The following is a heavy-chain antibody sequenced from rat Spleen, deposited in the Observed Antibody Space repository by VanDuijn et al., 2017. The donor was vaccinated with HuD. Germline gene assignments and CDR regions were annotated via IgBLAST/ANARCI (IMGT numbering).Heavy chain of an antibody. CDR2: ITNSGGST. Sequence: EVQLVESGGGLVQPGRSLKLSCAASGFTFSNYYMAWVRQAPTKGLEWVASITNSGGSTYYRDSVKGRFTISRDNAKSTLYLQMDSLRSEDTATYYCTRDRPTYFDYWGQGVMVTVSS. V-gene: IGHV5S23*01. CDR1: GFTFSNYY. D-gene: IGHD3-5*01. J-gene: IGHJ2*01. CDR3: TRDRPTYFDY.